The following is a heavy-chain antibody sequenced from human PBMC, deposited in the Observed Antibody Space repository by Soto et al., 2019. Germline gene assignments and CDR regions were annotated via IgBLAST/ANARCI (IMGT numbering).Heavy chain of an antibody. D-gene: IGHD6-6*01. J-gene: IGHJ4*02. CDR3: AKGRFSSSSYYFDY. CDR1: GFTLSSCA. Sequence: PGGSLRLSCAASGFTLSSCAMTWVRQAPGKGLEWVSTMSGSGGYTYYADSVKGRFTISRDNSKNTLYLQMNSLGAEDTALYYCAKGRFSSSSYYFDYWGLGTLVTVSS. CDR2: MSGSGGYT. V-gene: IGHV3-23*01.